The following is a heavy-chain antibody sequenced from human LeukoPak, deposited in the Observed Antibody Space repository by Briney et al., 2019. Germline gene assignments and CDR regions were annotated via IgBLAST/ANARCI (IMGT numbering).Heavy chain of an antibody. CDR3: ARGSSSGWSGSDY. Sequence: ASVKVSCKASGYTFTGYYMHWVRQAPGQGLEWIGWINPDSGDTNYAQKFQGRVTMTRDTSINTAYMELSRLTSGDTAVYYCARGSSSGWSGSDYWGQGTLVTVSS. D-gene: IGHD6-19*01. CDR2: INPDSGDT. CDR1: GYTFTGYY. V-gene: IGHV1-2*02. J-gene: IGHJ4*02.